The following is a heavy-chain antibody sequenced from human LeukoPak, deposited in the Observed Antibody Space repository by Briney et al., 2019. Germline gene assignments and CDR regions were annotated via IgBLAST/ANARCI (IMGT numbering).Heavy chain of an antibody. V-gene: IGHV3-15*01. J-gene: IGHJ4*02. Sequence: PGGSLSLSCSGSGFIFTKAWMTWVRQPPGKGLEWVGRIQPKTAGGTSEYAAAVKDRFIISRDDSKNTLYLQMSSLKTEDTAMYYCSTRGNYFDSWGQGTLVTVSS. CDR3: STRGNYFDS. CDR2: IQPKTAGGTS. CDR1: GFIFTKAW.